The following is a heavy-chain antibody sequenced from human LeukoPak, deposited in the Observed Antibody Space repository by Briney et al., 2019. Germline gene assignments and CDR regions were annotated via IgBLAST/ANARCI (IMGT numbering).Heavy chain of an antibody. V-gene: IGHV4-59*01. J-gene: IGHJ4*02. CDR2: IFYSGST. D-gene: IGHD5-12*01. CDR3: ARGGSSGYDPFDY. CDR1: GGSISNYY. Sequence: PSETLSLTCTVSGGSISNYYWSWIRQPPGKGLEWSGHIFYSGSTNYNPSLQCRVTISVDTSQHQFSLKVTSVTAADTAVYYCARGGSSGYDPFDYWGQGTLVIVSS.